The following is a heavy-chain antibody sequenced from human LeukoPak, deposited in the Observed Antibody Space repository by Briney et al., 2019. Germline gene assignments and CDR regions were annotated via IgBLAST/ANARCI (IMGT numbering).Heavy chain of an antibody. CDR1: GFTVSSNY. V-gene: IGHV3-66*02. J-gene: IGHJ6*03. Sequence: GGSLRLSCAASGFTVSSNYMSWVRQAPGKGLEWVSVIYSGGSTYYADSVKGRFTISRDNSKNTLYLQMNSLRAEDTAVYYCARALGRYDYYMDVWGKGTTVTVSS. CDR2: IYSGGST. CDR3: ARALGRYDYYMDV.